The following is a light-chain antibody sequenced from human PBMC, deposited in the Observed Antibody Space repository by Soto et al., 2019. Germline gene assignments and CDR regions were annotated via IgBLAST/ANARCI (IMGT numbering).Light chain of an antibody. CDR1: SSNIGSNT. J-gene: IGLJ3*02. CDR3: AAWDDSLNGYWV. CDR2: SNN. V-gene: IGLV1-44*01. Sequence: QPVLTQPPSASGTPRQRVTISCSGSSSNIGSNTVNWYQQLPETAPKLLIYSNNQQPSGVPDRFSGSNSGTSASLAISGLQSEDEADYYCAAWDDSLNGYWVFGGGTKLTVL.